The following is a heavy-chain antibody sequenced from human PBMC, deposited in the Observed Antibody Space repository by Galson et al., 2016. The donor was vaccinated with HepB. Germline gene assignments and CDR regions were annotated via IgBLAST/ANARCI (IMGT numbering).Heavy chain of an antibody. V-gene: IGHV3-7*01. J-gene: IGHJ4*02. CDR1: GFDISGHW. Sequence: SLRLSCAVSGFDISGHWMNWVRQAPGKGLEWVAHIKYDETEKNYVDSVKGRFTIARDNAKNSVDLQMNSLRVEDTAWYYCMTRNLFEFWGQGALVTISS. CDR2: IKYDETEK. CDR3: MTRNLFEF. D-gene: IGHD2-2*01.